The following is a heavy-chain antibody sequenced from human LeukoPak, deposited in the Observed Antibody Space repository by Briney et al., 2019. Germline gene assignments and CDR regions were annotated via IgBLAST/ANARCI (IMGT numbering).Heavy chain of an antibody. Sequence: SVKGRFIISRDNAKNSLYLQMNSLRAEDTAVYYCAREGDCTNGVCVTFDYWGQGTLVTVSS. D-gene: IGHD2-8*01. CDR3: AREGDCTNGVCVTFDY. J-gene: IGHJ4*02. V-gene: IGHV3-21*01.